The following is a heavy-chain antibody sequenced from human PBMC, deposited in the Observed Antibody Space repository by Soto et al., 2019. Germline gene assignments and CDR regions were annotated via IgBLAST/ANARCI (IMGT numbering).Heavy chain of an antibody. V-gene: IGHV4-39*01. CDR1: GCSITNSDFY. CDR2: VYYTGST. J-gene: IGHJ4*02. Sequence: SESLSLTCSFSGCSITNSDFYWDWVRQPPGKGLEWIGSVYYTGSTNFNPSLKGRVTISVDTSANQFYLRLSSVTAADTAVYYCAREDCTGGYCFFDYWGQGTPVTVSS. D-gene: IGHD2-8*02. CDR3: AREDCTGGYCFFDY.